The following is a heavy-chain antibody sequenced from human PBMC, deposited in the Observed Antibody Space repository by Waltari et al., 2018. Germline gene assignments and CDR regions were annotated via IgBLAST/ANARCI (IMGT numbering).Heavy chain of an antibody. D-gene: IGHD6-19*01. J-gene: IGHJ5*01. CDR2: IDTGGST. Sequence: EVQLVESGGGLIQPGGSRRLSCAASGFTVSNYMSWVRQAPGKVLEWVSVIDTGGSTDYADSVKGRFTISRDNSKNTLYLQMNSLRAEDTAVYYCATSMAVAGKGRGWFDSWGQGTLVTVSS. CDR3: ATSMAVAGKGRGWFDS. V-gene: IGHV3-53*01. CDR1: GFTVSNY.